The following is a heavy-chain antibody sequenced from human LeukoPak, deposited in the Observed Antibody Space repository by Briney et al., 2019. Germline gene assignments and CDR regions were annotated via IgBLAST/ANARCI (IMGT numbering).Heavy chain of an antibody. V-gene: IGHV1-69*06. J-gene: IGHJ6*03. CDR2: IIPIFGTA. Sequence: SVKVSCKASGGTFSSHAISWVRQAPGQGLEWMGGIIPIFGTANYAQKFQGRVTITADKSTSTAYMELSSLRSEDTAVYYCARVVGALSAYYMDVWGKGTTVTVSS. CDR1: GGTFSSHA. D-gene: IGHD1-26*01. CDR3: ARVVGALSAYYMDV.